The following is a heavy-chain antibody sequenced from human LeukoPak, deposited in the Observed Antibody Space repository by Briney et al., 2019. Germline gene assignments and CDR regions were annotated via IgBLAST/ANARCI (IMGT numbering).Heavy chain of an antibody. Sequence: ASVKVSCKASGYTFTSYGISWVRQAPGQGLEWMGWISAYNGNTNYAQKLQGRVTITADESTSTAYMELSSLRSEDTAVYYCAREGIHRSGYFDYWGQGTLVTVSS. CDR3: AREGIHRSGYFDY. V-gene: IGHV1-18*01. D-gene: IGHD6-13*01. J-gene: IGHJ4*02. CDR2: ISAYNGNT. CDR1: GYTFTSYG.